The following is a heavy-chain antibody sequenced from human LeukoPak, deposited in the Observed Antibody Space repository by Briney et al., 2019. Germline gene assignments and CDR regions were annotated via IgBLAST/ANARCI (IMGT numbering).Heavy chain of an antibody. Sequence: SETLSLTCTVSGGSISSYYCSWIRQPPGKGLEWIGYIYYSGSTNYNPSLKSRVTISVDTSKNQFSLKLSSVTAADTAVYYCARDLGGYSYGHNWFDPWGQGTLVTVSS. CDR1: GGSISSYY. CDR3: ARDLGGYSYGHNWFDP. CDR2: IYYSGST. J-gene: IGHJ5*02. V-gene: IGHV4-59*01. D-gene: IGHD5-18*01.